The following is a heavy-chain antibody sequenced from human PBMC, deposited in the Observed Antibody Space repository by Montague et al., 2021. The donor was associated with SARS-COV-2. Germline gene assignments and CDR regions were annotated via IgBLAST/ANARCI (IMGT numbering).Heavy chain of an antibody. CDR3: ARGLYNWNYEHWFDT. J-gene: IGHJ5*02. CDR2: LEKKKST. V-gene: IGHV4-39*01. CDR1: GVVELRRRSE. D-gene: IGHD1-7*01. Sequence: SETLSLTCTVSGVVELRRRSEEHTSELQSHHELVCLLLLEKKKSTYYNPSPRNRVTIDVDASTNQFSLKLHSVTAADTAVYFCARGLYNWNYEHWFDTWGQGTLVTGSS.